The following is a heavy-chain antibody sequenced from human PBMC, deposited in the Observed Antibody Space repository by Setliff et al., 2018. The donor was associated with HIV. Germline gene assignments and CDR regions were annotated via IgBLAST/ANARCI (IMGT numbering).Heavy chain of an antibody. D-gene: IGHD3-10*01. J-gene: IGHJ4*01. CDR1: GFTFSTYA. CDR2: ISGGGGTT. CDR3: AKRTSVGSLV. V-gene: IGHV3-23*01. Sequence: LSCAASGFTFSTYAMTWVRQGPGKGLEWVSGISGGGGTTYYAAAVKGRFTISRDNSKNTLYLQMNSLRAEDTAVYYCAKRTSVGSLVWGQGTLVTVSS.